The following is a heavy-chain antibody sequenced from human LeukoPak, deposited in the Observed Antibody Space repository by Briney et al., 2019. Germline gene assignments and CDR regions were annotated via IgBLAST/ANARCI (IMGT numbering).Heavy chain of an antibody. CDR1: GGSISNTNYY. CDR2: IDHTGTN. Sequence: SSETLSLTCTVSGGSISNTNYYWTWIRQPPGKGLEWIGEIDHTGTNNYNPSLKTRVNISVDTSKNQFSLRLTSVTAAETAMYYCAGQDVDAGAGATIYAFDIWDQGTMVTVSS. D-gene: IGHD1-26*01. CDR3: AGQDVDAGAGATIYAFDI. J-gene: IGHJ3*02. V-gene: IGHV4-39*01.